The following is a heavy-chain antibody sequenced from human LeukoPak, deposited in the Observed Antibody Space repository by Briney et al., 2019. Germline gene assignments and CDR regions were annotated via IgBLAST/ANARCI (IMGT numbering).Heavy chain of an antibody. CDR1: GFPFSNAW. D-gene: IGHD7-27*01. Sequence: KAGGSLRLSCAASGFPFSNAWMTWVRQAPGKGLEWVGRIKSKTDGGTTDYAAPVKGRFTISRDDSKNTLYLQMNSLKTEDTAVYYCTTSLGAQGYYGMGVWGQGTTVTVSS. CDR3: TTSLGAQGYYGMGV. V-gene: IGHV3-15*01. J-gene: IGHJ6*02. CDR2: IKSKTDGGTT.